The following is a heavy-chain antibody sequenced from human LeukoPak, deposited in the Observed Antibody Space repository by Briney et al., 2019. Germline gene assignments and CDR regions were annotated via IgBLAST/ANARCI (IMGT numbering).Heavy chain of an antibody. Sequence: GASVKVSCKASGGTFSSHAIAWVRQAPGQGPEWMGGIIPISGTANYAQKFQGRVTITTDESTSTAYLELSSLASDDTAVYYCARKGDYYDSSGGAFDIWGQGTMVTVSS. CDR2: IIPISGTA. V-gene: IGHV1-69*05. J-gene: IGHJ3*02. D-gene: IGHD3-22*01. CDR1: GGTFSSHA. CDR3: ARKGDYYDSSGGAFDI.